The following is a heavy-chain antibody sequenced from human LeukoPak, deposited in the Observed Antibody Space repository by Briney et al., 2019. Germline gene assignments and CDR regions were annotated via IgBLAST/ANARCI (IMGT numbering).Heavy chain of an antibody. CDR3: ARFYRTGSPPFS. Sequence: GGSLRLSCAASGFTFSDYYMSWLRQAPGKGLEWVSYISSSSSYTDYANSVKGRFTISRDNAKNSLYLQMNSLRAEDTAVYYCARFYRTGSPPFSWGQGTLVTVSA. D-gene: IGHD1-26*01. J-gene: IGHJ4*02. CDR1: GFTFSDYY. CDR2: ISSSSSYT. V-gene: IGHV3-11*03.